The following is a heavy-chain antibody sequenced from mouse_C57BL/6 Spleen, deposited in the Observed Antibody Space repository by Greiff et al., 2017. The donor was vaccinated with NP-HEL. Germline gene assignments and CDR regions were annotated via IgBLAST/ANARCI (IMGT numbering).Heavy chain of an antibody. V-gene: IGHV1-82*01. J-gene: IGHJ2*01. CDR1: GYAFSSSW. CDR3: AKSLLWDY. Sequence: VQLQESGPELVKPGASVKISCKASGYAFSSSWMNWVKQRPGKGLEWIGRIYPGDGDTNYNGKFKGKATLTADKSSSTAYMQLSSLTSEDSAVYFCAKSLLWDYWGQGTTLTVSS. D-gene: IGHD2-1*01. CDR2: IYPGDGDT.